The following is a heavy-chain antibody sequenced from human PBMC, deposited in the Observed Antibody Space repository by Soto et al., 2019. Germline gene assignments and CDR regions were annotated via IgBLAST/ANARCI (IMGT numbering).Heavy chain of an antibody. CDR2: LYDWGGT. J-gene: IGHJ4*02. CDR3: GRVGGNTFER. V-gene: IGHV4-61*01. D-gene: IGHD3-16*01. CDR1: GVSVSRGRYS. Sequence: PSEPLSLTCSASGVSVSRGRYSWIWNRQTPGKGLEWIGSLYDWGGTNTNPSLKSRVTMSVNRANNQFSLKLSSVTAAYAAVYFCGRVGGNTFERWGQGPLLTVSA.